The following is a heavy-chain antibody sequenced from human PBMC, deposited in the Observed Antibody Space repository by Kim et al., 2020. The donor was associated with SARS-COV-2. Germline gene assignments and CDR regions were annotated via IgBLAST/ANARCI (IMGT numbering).Heavy chain of an antibody. J-gene: IGHJ6*02. CDR1: GYSFTSYW. CDR2: IYPGDSDT. D-gene: IGHD3-10*01. V-gene: IGHV5-51*01. Sequence: GESLKISCKGSGYSFTSYWIGWVRQMPGKGLEWMGIIYPGDSDTRYSPSFQGQVTISADKSISTAYLQWSSLKASDTAMYYCARLKIGSGSYYSCGMDVWGQGTTVTVSS. CDR3: ARLKIGSGSYYSCGMDV.